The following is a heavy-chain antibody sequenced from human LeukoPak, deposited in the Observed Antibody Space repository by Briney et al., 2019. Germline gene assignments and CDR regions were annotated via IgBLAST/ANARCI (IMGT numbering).Heavy chain of an antibody. CDR1: GFTFSSYA. CDR3: VKDRYCSSTSCYADFDY. V-gene: IGHV3-64D*06. Sequence: GGSPRLSCSASGFTFSSYAMHWVRQAPGKGLEYVSAISSNGGSTYYADSVKGRFTISRDNSKNTLYLQMSSLRAEDTAVYYCVKDRYCSSTSCYADFDYWGQGTLVTVSS. CDR2: ISSNGGST. J-gene: IGHJ4*02. D-gene: IGHD2-2*01.